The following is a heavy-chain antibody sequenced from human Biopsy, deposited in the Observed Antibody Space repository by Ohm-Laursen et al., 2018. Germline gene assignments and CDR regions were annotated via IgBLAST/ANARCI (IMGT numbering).Heavy chain of an antibody. V-gene: IGHV1-69*13. CDR3: ATKLTGYFHH. Sequence: VKLSCKAPGGTFSNYGVNWVRQAPGQGLEWLGGNIPILGTGNYAQKFQDRVTVAADTSTSTATMELRSLRSDDTAVYYCATKLTGYFHHWGQGTLVIVSS. CDR1: GGTFSNYG. D-gene: IGHD3-9*01. CDR2: NIPILGTG. J-gene: IGHJ1*01.